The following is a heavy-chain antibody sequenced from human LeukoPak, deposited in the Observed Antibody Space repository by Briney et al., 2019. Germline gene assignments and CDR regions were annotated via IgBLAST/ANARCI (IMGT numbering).Heavy chain of an antibody. CDR3: ARGRNYYDSSGSFDY. V-gene: IGHV1-18*01. J-gene: IGHJ4*02. CDR2: ISAYNGNT. CDR1: GYTFTSYG. Sequence: AAVKVSCKASGYTFTSYGISWVRQAPGQGLEWMGWISAYNGNTNYAQKLQGRVTMTRDTSISTAYMELSRLRSDDTAVYYCARGRNYYDSSGSFDYWGQGTLVTVSS. D-gene: IGHD3-22*01.